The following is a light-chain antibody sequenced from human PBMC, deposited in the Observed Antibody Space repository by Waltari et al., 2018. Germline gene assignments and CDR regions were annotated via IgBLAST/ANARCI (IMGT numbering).Light chain of an antibody. CDR2: EDY. CDR1: TPNIGNNY. V-gene: IGLV1-51*01. J-gene: IGLJ2*01. Sequence: QSVLTQPPSVSAAPGQKVSISCSGSTPNIGNNYVYWYQQFPGTAPKLLIYEDYRRPSGIPDRFSGSKSGASATLDITGLQTGDEADYYCGTWDSSLGVGVLGGGTRVTVL. CDR3: GTWDSSLGVGV.